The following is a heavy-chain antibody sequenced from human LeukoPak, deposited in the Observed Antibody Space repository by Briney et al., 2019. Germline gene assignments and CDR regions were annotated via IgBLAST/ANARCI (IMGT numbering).Heavy chain of an antibody. CDR1: GFTFSRYW. CDR3: ARAPSEVGGYYPEYFRH. J-gene: IGHJ1*01. Sequence: PGGSLRLPCEASGFTFSRYWMHWVRHAPGKGLVWVSRIKSDGKTNYADSVKGRFTISRDNAKNTVSLQMDSLRAEDTGVYYCARAPSEVGGYYPEYFRHWGQGTLVTVSS. V-gene: IGHV3-74*01. CDR2: IKSDGKT. D-gene: IGHD3-22*01.